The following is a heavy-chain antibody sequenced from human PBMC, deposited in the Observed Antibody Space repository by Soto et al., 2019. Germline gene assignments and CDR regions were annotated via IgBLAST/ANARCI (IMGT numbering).Heavy chain of an antibody. CDR3: ARHRNGGGAAGKFFDY. V-gene: IGHV4-59*08. J-gene: IGHJ4*02. CDR2: IYYSGST. Sequence: SETLSLTCTVSGGSISSYYWSWIRQPPGKGLEWIGYIYYSGSTNYNPSLKSRVTISVDTSKNQFSLKLSSVTAADTAVYYCARHRNGGGAAGKFFDYWGQGTLVTVSS. CDR1: GGSISSYY. D-gene: IGHD6-13*01.